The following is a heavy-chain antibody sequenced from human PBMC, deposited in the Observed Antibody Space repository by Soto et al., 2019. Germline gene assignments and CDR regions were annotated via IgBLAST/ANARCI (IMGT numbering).Heavy chain of an antibody. CDR2: IIPIFGTA. CDR3: ARAGGYYDYVWGSYPLNY. D-gene: IGHD3-16*02. V-gene: IGHV1-69*01. Sequence: QVQLVQSGAEVKKPGSSVKVSCKASGGTFSSYAISWVRQAPGQGLEWMGGIIPIFGTANYAQKFQGRVTMTADESTSTADMELSSLRSEDTAVYYCARAGGYYDYVWGSYPLNYGGQGTLVTVSS. CDR1: GGTFSSYA. J-gene: IGHJ4*02.